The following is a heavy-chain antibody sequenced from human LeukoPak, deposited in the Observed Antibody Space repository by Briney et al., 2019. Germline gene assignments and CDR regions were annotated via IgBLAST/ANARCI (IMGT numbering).Heavy chain of an antibody. D-gene: IGHD2-15*01. CDR1: GFTFSNAW. CDR2: ISSSGFNI. Sequence: PGGSLRLSCAASGFTFSNAWMNWVRQAPGKGLEWVSYISSSGFNIYYADSVKGRFTISRDNAKNSLYLQMNSLRAEDTAVYYCAGQSRLGYCSGGSCYSQPFDPWGQGTLVTVSS. J-gene: IGHJ5*02. CDR3: AGQSRLGYCSGGSCYSQPFDP. V-gene: IGHV3-48*04.